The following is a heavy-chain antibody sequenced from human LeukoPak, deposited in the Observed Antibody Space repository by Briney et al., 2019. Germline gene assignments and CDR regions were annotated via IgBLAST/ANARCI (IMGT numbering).Heavy chain of an antibody. V-gene: IGHV3-30*18. CDR2: ISFDGNNK. CDR1: AFTFSSYG. Sequence: GGSLRLSCATSAFTFSSYGMHWVRQAPGKGLEWVAVISFDGNNKYYADSVKGRFTISRDNSKNTPYLQMNSLRAEDTAVYYCAKDRHPARTDGYYFDYWGQGTLVTVSS. CDR3: AKDRHPARTDGYYFDY. D-gene: IGHD1-14*01. J-gene: IGHJ4*02.